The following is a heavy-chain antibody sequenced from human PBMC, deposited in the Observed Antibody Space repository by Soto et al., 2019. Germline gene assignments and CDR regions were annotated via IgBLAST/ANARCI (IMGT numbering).Heavy chain of an antibody. D-gene: IGHD4-4*01. CDR2: ILPILGSL. V-gene: IGHV1-69*08. Sequence: QVRLVQSGAEGKKPGSSVTVSCKASGGTFNTYTFSWVRQAPGQWLEWMGSILPILGSLNYAQRFQGRLSITADYSTTTAYMELSSLTSQDTAMYYCTRIPRYSFPTSDPLDNWGQGTLVTVSS. CDR1: GGTFNTYT. J-gene: IGHJ4*02. CDR3: TRIPRYSFPTSDPLDN.